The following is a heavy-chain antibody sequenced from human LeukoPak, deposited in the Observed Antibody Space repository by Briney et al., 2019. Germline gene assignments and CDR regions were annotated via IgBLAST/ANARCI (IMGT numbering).Heavy chain of an antibody. Sequence: SETLSLTCTVSGGSISSYYWSWIRQPPGKGLEWIGYIYYSGSTNYNPSLKSRVTISVDTSKNQFSLKLSSVTAADTAVYYCARGRFFLQNNYYYYGMDVWGQGTTVTVSS. V-gene: IGHV4-59*12. CDR3: ARGRFFLQNNYYYYGMDV. J-gene: IGHJ6*02. CDR1: GGSISSYY. D-gene: IGHD3-3*01. CDR2: IYYSGST.